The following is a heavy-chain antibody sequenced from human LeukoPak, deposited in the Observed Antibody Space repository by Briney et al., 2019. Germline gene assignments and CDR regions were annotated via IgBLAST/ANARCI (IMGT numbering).Heavy chain of an antibody. CDR3: AKSLGNQGVIDY. Sequence: PGGSLRLSCAASGCIFRNHAMNWVRQAPGQGLEWVSGVSASGGSTFNTDSVKGRFSISRDNSKNTLYLEMNSLRPEDTALYYCAKSLGNQGVIDYWGQGTLVTVSS. D-gene: IGHD3-10*01. J-gene: IGHJ4*02. CDR1: GCIFRNHA. V-gene: IGHV3-23*01. CDR2: VSASGGST.